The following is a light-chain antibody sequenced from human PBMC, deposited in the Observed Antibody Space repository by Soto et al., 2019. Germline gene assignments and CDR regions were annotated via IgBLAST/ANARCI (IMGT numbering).Light chain of an antibody. CDR3: SSYTSSITLDV. V-gene: IGLV2-14*01. CDR2: DVS. Sequence: QSALTQPASVSGSPGQSITISCTGTSSDVGGYTYVSWYQQHPGKAPKLMIYDVSNRPSGVSNRFSGSKSGNTASLTISGLQAEDEADYYCSSYTSSITLDVFGTGTKLTVL. J-gene: IGLJ1*01. CDR1: SSDVGGYTY.